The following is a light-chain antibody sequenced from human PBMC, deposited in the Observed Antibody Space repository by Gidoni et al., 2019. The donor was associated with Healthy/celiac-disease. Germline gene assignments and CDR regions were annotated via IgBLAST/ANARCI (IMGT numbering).Light chain of an antibody. Sequence: EIVLTQSPGTLSLSPGERATLSCRASPSVRSGYLAWYQQKPGQPLRLLIYHASSRATGIPDRFSGSGSGTDFTLTISRLEPEDFAVYYCQQYGSSPRTFXXXTKLEIK. V-gene: IGKV3-20*01. CDR3: QQYGSSPRT. CDR2: HAS. CDR1: PSVRSGY. J-gene: IGKJ2*02.